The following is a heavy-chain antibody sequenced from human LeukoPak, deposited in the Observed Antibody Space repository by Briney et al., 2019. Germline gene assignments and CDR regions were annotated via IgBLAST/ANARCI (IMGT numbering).Heavy chain of an antibody. Sequence: ASVKISCKASGYTFTSYGISWVRQAPGQGLEWMGWISAYNGNTNYAQKLQGRVTMTTDTSTSTAYMELRSLRSDDTAVYYCARDFLSITMVRGALNYYYYYYMDVWGKGTTVTVSS. J-gene: IGHJ6*03. CDR2: ISAYNGNT. V-gene: IGHV1-18*01. CDR1: GYTFTSYG. D-gene: IGHD3-10*01. CDR3: ARDFLSITMVRGALNYYYYYYMDV.